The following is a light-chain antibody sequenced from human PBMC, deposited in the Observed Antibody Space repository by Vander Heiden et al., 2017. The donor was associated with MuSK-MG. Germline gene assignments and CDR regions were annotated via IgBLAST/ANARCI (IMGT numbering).Light chain of an antibody. CDR2: GAS. J-gene: IGKJ1*01. CDR3: QQENNWPQT. CDR1: QSVSSN. V-gene: IGKV3-15*01. Sequence: EIVMTQSPATLSVSPGERATLSCRASQSVSSNLAWYQQKPGQAPRLLIYGASTRATGIPARFSGSGSGTGFTLTISSLQSEDFAIYYCQQENNWPQTFGQGTKVEIK.